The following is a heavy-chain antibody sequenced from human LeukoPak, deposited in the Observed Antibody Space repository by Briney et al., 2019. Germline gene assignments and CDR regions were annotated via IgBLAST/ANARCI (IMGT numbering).Heavy chain of an antibody. CDR3: ACYKIVERNFDF. D-gene: IGHD5-24*01. Sequence: PSETLSLTCTVSGASINGYYWSWIRHPPGKGLEWIGNVHYSLSSNYSPSLESRVTISMDTSQRQFSLKLTSVTAADTAVYYCACYKIVERNFDFWGQGMLVTVSS. CDR1: GASINGYY. V-gene: IGHV4-59*01. CDR2: VHYSLSS. J-gene: IGHJ4*02.